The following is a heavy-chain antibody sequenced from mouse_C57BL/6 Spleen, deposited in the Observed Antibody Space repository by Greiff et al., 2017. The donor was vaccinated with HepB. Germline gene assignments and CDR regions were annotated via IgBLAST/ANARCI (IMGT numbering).Heavy chain of an antibody. Sequence: EVHLVESEGGLVQPGSSMKLSCTASGFTFSDYYMAWVRQVPEKGLEWVANINYDGSSTYYLDSLKSRFIISRDNAKNILYLQMSSLKSEDTATYYCARGGYYGSSCLDYWGQGTTLTVSS. D-gene: IGHD1-1*01. CDR2: INYDGSST. V-gene: IGHV5-16*01. J-gene: IGHJ2*01. CDR1: GFTFSDYY. CDR3: ARGGYYGSSCLDY.